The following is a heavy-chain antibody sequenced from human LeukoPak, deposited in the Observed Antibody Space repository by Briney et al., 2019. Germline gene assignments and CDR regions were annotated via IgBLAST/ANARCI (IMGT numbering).Heavy chain of an antibody. D-gene: IGHD3-3*01. CDR3: ARDNGAGLTIFGVVIFGWFDP. CDR1: GYTFTSYY. J-gene: IGHJ5*02. CDR2: INPSGGST. Sequence: ASVKVSYKASGYTFTSYYMHWVRQAPGQGLEWMGIINPSGGSTSYAQKFQGRVTMTRDMSTSTVYMELSSLRSEDTAVYYCARDNGAGLTIFGVVIFGWFDPWGQGTLVTVSS. V-gene: IGHV1-46*01.